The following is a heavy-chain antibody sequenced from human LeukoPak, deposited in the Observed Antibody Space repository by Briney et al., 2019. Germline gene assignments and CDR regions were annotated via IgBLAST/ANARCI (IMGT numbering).Heavy chain of an antibody. Sequence: GGALRLSRAASGYTLSTHGMHWVRQAPGKGLEWVAGMWYDGSREDYADSVKGRFTISRDMSKNTLNLQMNSLRVEDTAMFYCARDLSFGSLDFRGQGTLVTVSS. CDR1: GYTLSTHG. D-gene: IGHD1-26*01. CDR3: ARDLSFGSLDF. J-gene: IGHJ4*02. CDR2: MWYDGSRE. V-gene: IGHV3-33*01.